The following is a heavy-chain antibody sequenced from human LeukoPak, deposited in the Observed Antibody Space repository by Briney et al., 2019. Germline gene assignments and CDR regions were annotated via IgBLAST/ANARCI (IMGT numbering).Heavy chain of an antibody. CDR2: IAYDGSRT. CDR3: TTYNNAHLDF. V-gene: IGHV3-33*03. D-gene: IGHD1-14*01. J-gene: IGHJ4*02. CDR1: GFTFSGYG. Sequence: GRSLRLSCAGSGFTFSGYGMHWFRQTPGKGLEWVSFIAYDGSRTFYADSVKGRFTISRDNAKNTLSVQMNDLRAEDTAVYYCTTYNNAHLDFWGQGTLVTVSS.